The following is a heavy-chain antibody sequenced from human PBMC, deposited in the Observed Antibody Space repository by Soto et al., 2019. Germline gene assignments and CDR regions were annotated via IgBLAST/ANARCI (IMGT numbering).Heavy chain of an antibody. J-gene: IGHJ6*03. CDR2: INHSGST. Sequence: SETLSLTCAVYGGSFSGYYWSWIRQPPGKGLEWIGEINHSGSTNYNPSLKSRVTISVDTSKNQFSLKLSSVTAADTAVYYCARCAPQLWFGEFQPGSHYYYYYYMDVWGKGTTVTVSS. D-gene: IGHD3-10*01. CDR1: GGSFSGYY. V-gene: IGHV4-34*01. CDR3: ARCAPQLWFGEFQPGSHYYYYYYMDV.